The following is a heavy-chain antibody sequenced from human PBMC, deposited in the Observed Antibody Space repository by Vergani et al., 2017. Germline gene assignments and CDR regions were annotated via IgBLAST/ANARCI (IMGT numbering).Heavy chain of an antibody. CDR3: VRARRTCTYDHCPRYYYDV. J-gene: IGHJ6*02. CDR2: MNPNRGNT. V-gene: IGHV1-8*03. CDR1: GYTFTSDD. Sequence: QVQLVQSGAEVKKPGASVQVSCKASGYTFTSDDINWVRQAPGQGLEWMGWMNPNRGNTGYAQSLQGRLTITRDTSVNTAYMDLTGLRSEDMAVYYCVRARRTCTYDHCPRYYYDVWGQGTLVTVSS. D-gene: IGHD2-8*01.